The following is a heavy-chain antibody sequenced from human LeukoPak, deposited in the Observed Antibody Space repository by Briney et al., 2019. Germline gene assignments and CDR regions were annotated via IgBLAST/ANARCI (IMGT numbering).Heavy chain of an antibody. CDR2: IYSGDIT. J-gene: IGHJ4*02. Sequence: GGSLRLSCAASGFTFSSYAMHWVRQAPGRGLEWVSVIYSGDITYYADSVKGRFTISRDNSKNTLYLQMNSLRAEDTAVYYCARDPSQNDFWGGPEKYFDYWGQGTLVTVSS. V-gene: IGHV3-53*01. D-gene: IGHD3-3*01. CDR1: GFTFSSYA. CDR3: ARDPSQNDFWGGPEKYFDY.